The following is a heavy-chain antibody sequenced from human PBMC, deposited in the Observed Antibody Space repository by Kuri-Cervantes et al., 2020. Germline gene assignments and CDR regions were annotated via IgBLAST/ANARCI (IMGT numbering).Heavy chain of an antibody. J-gene: IGHJ4*02. CDR3: ARDRSPDTAMVFRWH. D-gene: IGHD5-18*01. CDR1: GFTFINYA. V-gene: IGHV3-23*01. CDR2: ISGSGDKT. Sequence: GGSLRLSCAASGFTFINYAMSWVRQAPGKGLEWVSSISGSGDKTYYADSVKGRFTISRDNSKNTLYLQMNSLRAEDTAVYYCARDRSPDTAMVFRWHWGQGTLVTDSS.